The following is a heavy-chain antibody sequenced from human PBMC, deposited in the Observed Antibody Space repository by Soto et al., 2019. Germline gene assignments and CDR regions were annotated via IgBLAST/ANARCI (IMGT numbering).Heavy chain of an antibody. V-gene: IGHV1-8*01. CDR1: GYTFTSYD. CDR2: MNPNSGNT. Sequence: QVQLVQSGAEVKKPGASVKVSGKASGYTFTSYDINWVRPATGQGLEWMGWMNPNSGNTGYAQKFQGRVTMTRNTSITAAYMALSSLGSEDTGGYYCAREISYGLDVWGQGTTVTVSS. CDR3: AREISYGLDV. J-gene: IGHJ6*02.